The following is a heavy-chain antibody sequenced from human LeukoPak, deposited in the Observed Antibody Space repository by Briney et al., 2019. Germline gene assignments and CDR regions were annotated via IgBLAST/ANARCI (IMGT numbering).Heavy chain of an antibody. CDR2: IIPIFGTA. Sequence: GASVKVSCKASGGTFSSYAISWVRQAPGQGLEWMGGIIPIFGTANYAQKFQGRVTITTDESTSTAYMELSGLRSEDTAVYYCARQQVAATAGYFDYWGQGTLVTVSS. D-gene: IGHD2-15*01. CDR1: GGTFSSYA. V-gene: IGHV1-69*05. J-gene: IGHJ4*02. CDR3: ARQQVAATAGYFDY.